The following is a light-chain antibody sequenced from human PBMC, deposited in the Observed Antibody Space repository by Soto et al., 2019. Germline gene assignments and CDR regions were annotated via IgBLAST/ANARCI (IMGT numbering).Light chain of an antibody. CDR2: ATS. V-gene: IGKV1-39*01. CDR3: QQTYVAPVT. J-gene: IGKJ4*01. Sequence: DIQMTQSPSSLSASVGERVTITCRASQNIKSFLNWYQQKPGKAPKLLIYATSSVQSGVPARFSGGRSGTDLSLSISSLQPEDFATYYCQQTYVAPVTFGGGTKVEI. CDR1: QNIKSF.